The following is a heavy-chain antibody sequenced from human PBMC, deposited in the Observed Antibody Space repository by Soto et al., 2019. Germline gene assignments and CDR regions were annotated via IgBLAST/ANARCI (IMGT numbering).Heavy chain of an antibody. D-gene: IGHD3-10*01. V-gene: IGHV1-3*01. CDR1: GYSFISYG. CDR2: INAVNGDT. J-gene: IGHJ4*02. Sequence: QIQLVQSGAEVKKPGASVNISCKASGYSFISYGMYWVRQAPGQRLEWMGWINAVNGDTEYSQKFQGRVTIIRDTSASTVYMELRSLRGDDTAVYYCASDYMRGRDYWGQGTLVTVSS. CDR3: ASDYMRGRDY.